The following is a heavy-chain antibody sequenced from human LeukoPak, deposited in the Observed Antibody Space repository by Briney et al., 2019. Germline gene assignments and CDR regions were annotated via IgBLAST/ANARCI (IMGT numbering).Heavy chain of an antibody. V-gene: IGHV1-2*02. J-gene: IGHJ5*02. CDR3: ARFQIVVVPAAINWFDP. CDR1: GYTFTGYY. CDR2: INPNSGGT. D-gene: IGHD2-2*02. Sequence: ASVKVSCKASGYTFTGYYMHWVRQAPGQGLGWMGWINPNSGGTNYAQKFQGRVTMTRDTSISTAYMELSRLRSDDTAVYYCARFQIVVVPAAINWFDPWGQGTLVTVSS.